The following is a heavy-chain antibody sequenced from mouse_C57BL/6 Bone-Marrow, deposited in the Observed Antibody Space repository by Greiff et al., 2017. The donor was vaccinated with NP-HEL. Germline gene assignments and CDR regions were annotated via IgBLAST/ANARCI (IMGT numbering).Heavy chain of an antibody. CDR2: FYPGSGSI. CDR3: ASHGGYYYGSSYVENYYAMDY. J-gene: IGHJ4*01. CDR1: GYTFTEYT. D-gene: IGHD1-1*01. V-gene: IGHV1-62-2*01. Sequence: VKVVESGAELVKPGASVKLSCKASGYTFTEYTIHWVKQRSGQGLEWIGWFYPGSGSIKYNEKFKDKATLTADKSSSTVYMELSRLTSEDSAVYVCASHGGYYYGSSYVENYYAMDYWGQGTSVTVAS.